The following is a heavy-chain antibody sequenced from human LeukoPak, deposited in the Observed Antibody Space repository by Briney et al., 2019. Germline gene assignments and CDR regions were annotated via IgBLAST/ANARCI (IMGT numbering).Heavy chain of an antibody. CDR3: ALRLDY. CDR1: GFTFSSYA. J-gene: IGHJ4*02. Sequence: GGSLRLSCAASGFTFSSYAMSWVRQAPGKGLEWVANIKQDGSEKHCVDSVKGRFTISRDNAKNSLHLQMTSLRVEDTAVYYCALRLDYWGQGTLVTVSS. CDR2: IKQDGSEK. V-gene: IGHV3-7*01. D-gene: IGHD4-17*01.